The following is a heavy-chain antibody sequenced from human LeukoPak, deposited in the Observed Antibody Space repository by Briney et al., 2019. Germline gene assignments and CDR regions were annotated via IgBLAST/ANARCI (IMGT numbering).Heavy chain of an antibody. CDR1: GFTFSDYY. J-gene: IGHJ6*03. D-gene: IGHD2-2*01. V-gene: IGHV3-11*04. Sequence: GGSLRLSCAASGFTFSDYYMRWIRQAPGKGLEWVSYISSSGSTIYYADSVKGRFTISRHNAKNSLYRQMNSLRAEDTAVYYCARRSRVVVPAAIGPGYYYYMDVWGKGTTVTVSS. CDR3: ARRSRVVVPAAIGPGYYYYMDV. CDR2: ISSSGSTI.